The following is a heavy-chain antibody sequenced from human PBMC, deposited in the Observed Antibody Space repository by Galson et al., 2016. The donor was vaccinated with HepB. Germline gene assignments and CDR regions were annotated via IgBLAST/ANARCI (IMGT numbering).Heavy chain of an antibody. J-gene: IGHJ4*01. CDR3: AKDRSDYPNAFDL. V-gene: IGHV3-23*01. CDR2: FSGSGGGT. D-gene: IGHD4-17*01. Sequence: SLRLSCAASGFSFSRFDMSWVRQAPGKGLERVSGFSGSGGGTYYADSVKGRFTISRDNSKNTLSLQMDSLRAEDTAEYYCAKDRSDYPNAFDLWGHGTLVTVSS. CDR1: GFSFSRFD.